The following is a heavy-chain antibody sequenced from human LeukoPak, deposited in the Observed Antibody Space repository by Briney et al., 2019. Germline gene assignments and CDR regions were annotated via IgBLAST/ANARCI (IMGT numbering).Heavy chain of an antibody. CDR2: INPNSGGT. CDR1: GYTFTGYY. V-gene: IGHV1-2*06. Sequence: ASVKVSCKAAGYTFTGYYMFWVRQAPGQGLEWMGRINPNSGGTNYAQKFQGRVTMTRDTSISTAYMELSRLRSDDTAVYYCARGGVLMVYAESWFDPWGQGTLVTVSS. CDR3: ARGGVLMVYAESWFDP. J-gene: IGHJ5*02. D-gene: IGHD2-8*01.